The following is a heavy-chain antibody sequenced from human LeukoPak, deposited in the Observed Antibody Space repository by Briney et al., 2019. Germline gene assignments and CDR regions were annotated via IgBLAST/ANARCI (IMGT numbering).Heavy chain of an antibody. CDR3: ARGRFVVTPWRGVFDY. CDR1: GGXFSGYY. V-gene: IGHV4-34*01. Sequence: PSETLSLTCAVYGGXFSGYYCSWIRQPPGKGLEWIGEINHSGSTNYNPSLKSRVTISVDMSKNQFSLKLSSVTAADTAVYYCARGRFVVTPWRGVFDYWGQGTLVTVSS. CDR2: INHSGST. J-gene: IGHJ4*02. D-gene: IGHD4-23*01.